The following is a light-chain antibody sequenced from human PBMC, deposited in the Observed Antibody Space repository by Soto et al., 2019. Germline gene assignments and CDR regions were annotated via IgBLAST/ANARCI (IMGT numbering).Light chain of an antibody. CDR1: QGIRND. Sequence: AIQMTQSPSSLSACVGDRVTITCRASQGIRNDLGWYQQKPGKAPKLLIYAASSLQSGVPSRFSGRGSGTDFTLTIISLQPEDFATYYCLQDYNYPRTFGQGTKLEIK. CDR2: AAS. V-gene: IGKV1-6*01. CDR3: LQDYNYPRT. J-gene: IGKJ2*01.